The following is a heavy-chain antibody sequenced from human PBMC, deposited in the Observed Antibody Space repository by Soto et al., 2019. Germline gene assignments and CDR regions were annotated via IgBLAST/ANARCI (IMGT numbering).Heavy chain of an antibody. Sequence: SETLSLTCSVSGGSINSSSYFWGWVRQPPGKGLEWIGYIYYSGSTNYNPSLKSRVTISVDTSKNQFSLKLSSVTAADTAVYYCARADWGSGWLNWFDPWGQGTLVTVSS. CDR2: IYYSGST. V-gene: IGHV4-61*05. CDR1: GGSINSSSYF. J-gene: IGHJ5*02. CDR3: ARADWGSGWLNWFDP. D-gene: IGHD6-19*01.